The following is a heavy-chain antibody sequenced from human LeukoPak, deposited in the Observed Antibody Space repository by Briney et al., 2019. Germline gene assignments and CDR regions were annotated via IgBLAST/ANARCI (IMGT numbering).Heavy chain of an antibody. Sequence: PSETLSLTCTVSGGSISSSSYYWGWIRQPRGKGLEWIGSIYYSGSTYYNPSLKSRVTISVDTSKNQFSLKLSSVTAADTAVYYCARSGGAARGYFDYWGQGTLVTVSS. J-gene: IGHJ4*02. CDR2: IYYSGST. D-gene: IGHD6-6*01. CDR3: ARSGGAARGYFDY. V-gene: IGHV4-39*01. CDR1: GGSISSSSYY.